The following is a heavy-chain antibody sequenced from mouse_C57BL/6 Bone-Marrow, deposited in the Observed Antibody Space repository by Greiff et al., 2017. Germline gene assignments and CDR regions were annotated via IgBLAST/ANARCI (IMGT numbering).Heavy chain of an antibody. CDR2: INPNNGGT. CDR1: GYTFTDYN. CDR3: ARSGDYGSSYKYFDY. Sequence: VQLQQSGPELVKPGASVKIPCKASGYTFTDYNMDWVKQSHGKSLEWIGDINPNNGGTIYNQKFKGKATLTVDKSSSTAYMELRSLTSEDTAVYYCARSGDYGSSYKYFDYWGQGTTLTVSS. V-gene: IGHV1-18*01. J-gene: IGHJ2*01. D-gene: IGHD1-1*01.